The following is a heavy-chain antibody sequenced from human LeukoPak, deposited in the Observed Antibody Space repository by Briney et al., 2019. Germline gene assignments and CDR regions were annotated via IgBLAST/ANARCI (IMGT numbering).Heavy chain of an antibody. D-gene: IGHD3-16*01. Sequence: GESLKISCKGSGNSFTTHWIGWVRQQPGKGLEWMGIIYVGDSDTRYSPALQGQVTISADKSISTAYLQWSSLKASDTAMYYCARLASVSWGIYPRYMDVWGKGTTVTVSS. CDR2: IYVGDSDT. J-gene: IGHJ6*03. CDR1: GNSFTTHW. V-gene: IGHV5-51*01. CDR3: ARLASVSWGIYPRYMDV.